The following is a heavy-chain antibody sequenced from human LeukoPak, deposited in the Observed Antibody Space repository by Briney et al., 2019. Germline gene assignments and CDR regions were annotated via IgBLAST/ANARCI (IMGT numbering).Heavy chain of an antibody. J-gene: IGHJ4*02. D-gene: IGHD3-3*01. Sequence: GRSLRLSCAASGFTFSSYGMHWVRQAPGKGLEWVAVISYDGSNKYYADSVKGRFTISRDNSKDTLYLQMNSLRAEDTAVYYCTTEGYDFWSGYYSAYWGQGTLVTVSS. V-gene: IGHV3-30*03. CDR1: GFTFSSYG. CDR2: ISYDGSNK. CDR3: TTEGYDFWSGYYSAY.